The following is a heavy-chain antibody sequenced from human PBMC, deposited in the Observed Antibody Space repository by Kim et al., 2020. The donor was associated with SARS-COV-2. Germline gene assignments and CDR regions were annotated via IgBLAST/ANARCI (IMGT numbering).Heavy chain of an antibody. Sequence: SPSFQGQVTISAEKSISTAYLQWSSLKASDTAMYYCASPYGDYGGRAFDIWGQGTMVTVSS. CDR3: ASPYGDYGGRAFDI. D-gene: IGHD4-17*01. V-gene: IGHV5-51*01. J-gene: IGHJ3*02.